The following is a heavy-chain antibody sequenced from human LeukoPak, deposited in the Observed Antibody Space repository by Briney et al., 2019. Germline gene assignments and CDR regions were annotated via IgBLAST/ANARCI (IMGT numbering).Heavy chain of an antibody. CDR3: ARDREVAFGGWGQATQVAV. CDR1: GFNITSNY. Sequence: GGSLTLSCTVSGFNITSNYMNWVRQAPGKGLEWVASISNTSNYIYYPGSVNGRSTIFSDAAKHSSYLEMNSLGADAAAEYYCARDREVAFGGWGQATQVAVW. J-gene: IGHJ3*01. CDR2: ISNTSNYI. V-gene: IGHV3-21*06. D-gene: IGHD3-10*01.